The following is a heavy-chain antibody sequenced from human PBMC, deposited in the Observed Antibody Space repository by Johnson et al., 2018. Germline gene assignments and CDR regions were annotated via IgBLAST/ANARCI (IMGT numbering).Heavy chain of an antibody. CDR3: ARGQEPPLLDS. J-gene: IGHJ4*02. CDR2: ISPYNGNT. CDR1: GYTFTHYG. D-gene: IGHD1-26*01. V-gene: IGHV1-18*01. Sequence: QVQLVQSGAEVKKPGASVKVSCKASGYTFTHYGISWVRQAPGQGLEWMGGISPYNGNTNYAQKLQGRVTMTTDTSTSTAYMELSSLRPEDTAIYYCARGQEPPLLDSWGQGTLVTVSS.